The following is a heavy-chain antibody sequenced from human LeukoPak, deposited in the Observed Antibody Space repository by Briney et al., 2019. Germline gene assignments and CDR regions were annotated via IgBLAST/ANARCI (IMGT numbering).Heavy chain of an antibody. V-gene: IGHV1-3*01. D-gene: IGHD6-13*01. J-gene: IGHJ4*02. CDR3: ARDPIGSRWPYYFDY. CDR2: INAGNGNT. CDR1: GYTFTTYA. Sequence: ASVKVSCKASGYTFTTYAMHWVRQAPGQRLEWMGWINAGNGNTKYSQKFQARVTITRDTSASTAYMELSSLRSEDPAVYYCARDPIGSRWPYYFDYWGQGTLVTVSS.